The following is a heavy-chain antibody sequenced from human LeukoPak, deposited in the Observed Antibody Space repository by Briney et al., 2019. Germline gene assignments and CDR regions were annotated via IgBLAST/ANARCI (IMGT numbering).Heavy chain of an antibody. CDR3: ARDKNYDILTGYYKEYCFDY. D-gene: IGHD3-9*01. J-gene: IGHJ4*02. CDR2: IIPIFGIA. Sequence: ASVKVSCKASGGTFSSYAISWVRQAPGQGLEWMGRIIPIFGIANYAQKFQGRVTITADKSTSTAYMELSSLRSEDTAVYYCARDKNYDILTGYYKEYCFDYWGQGTLVTVSS. V-gene: IGHV1-69*04. CDR1: GGTFSSYA.